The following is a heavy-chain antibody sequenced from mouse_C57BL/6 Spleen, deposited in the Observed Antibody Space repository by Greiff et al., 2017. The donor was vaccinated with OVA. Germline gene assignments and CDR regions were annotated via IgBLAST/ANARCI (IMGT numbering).Heavy chain of an antibody. CDR3: ARHVLRAMDY. Sequence: DVMLVESGGDLVKPGGSLKLSCAASGFTFSSYGMSWVRQTPDKRLEWVATISSGGSYTYYPDSVKGRFTISRDNAKNTLYLQMSSLKSEDTAMYYCARHVLRAMDYWGQGTSVTVSS. CDR2: ISSGGSYT. J-gene: IGHJ4*01. CDR1: GFTFSSYG. V-gene: IGHV5-6*02. D-gene: IGHD2-12*01.